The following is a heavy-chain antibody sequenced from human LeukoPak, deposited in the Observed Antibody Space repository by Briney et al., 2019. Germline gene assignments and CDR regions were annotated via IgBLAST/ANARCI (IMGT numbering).Heavy chain of an antibody. J-gene: IGHJ4*02. CDR2: TSPTTGGT. V-gene: IGHV1-2*04. Sequence: SVKVSCKASGYTFTGYYMHWVRQAPGPGLEWMGSTSPTTGGTNYAQKFRGWATMTRDTSISTAYMELSRLRSDDTAVYYCARAGYSSGWYYFDYGGQGTLVTVPS. CDR1: GYTFTGYY. D-gene: IGHD6-19*01. CDR3: ARAGYSSGWYYFDY.